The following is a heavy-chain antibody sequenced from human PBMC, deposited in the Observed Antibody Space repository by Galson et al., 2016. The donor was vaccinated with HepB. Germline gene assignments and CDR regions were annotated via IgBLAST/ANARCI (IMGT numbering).Heavy chain of an antibody. CDR2: VYQTVTT. J-gene: IGHJ4*02. Sequence: SETLSLTCTVSGYSVGSGYYWAWIRQPPGKTLEWIGSVYQTVTTYYNPSLKSRVTISLDSPRNQISLKLASVTAADTAIYYCAKEVGQHLPQGDWGQGTLVSVSS. D-gene: IGHD1-26*01. V-gene: IGHV4-38-2*02. CDR1: GYSVGSGYY. CDR3: AKEVGQHLPQGD.